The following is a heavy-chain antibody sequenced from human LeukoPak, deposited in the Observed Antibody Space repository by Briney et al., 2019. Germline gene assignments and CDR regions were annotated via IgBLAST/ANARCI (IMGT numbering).Heavy chain of an antibody. V-gene: IGHV3-11*01. Sequence: GGSLRLSCAASGFTFSDYYMSWIRQAPGKGLEWVSYISSSGSTIYYADSVKGRFTISRDNAKNSLYLQMNSLRAEDTAVYYCAKEAGVVVAWFDYWGQGTLVTVSS. D-gene: IGHD3-22*01. CDR3: AKEAGVVVAWFDY. J-gene: IGHJ4*02. CDR1: GFTFSDYY. CDR2: ISSSGSTI.